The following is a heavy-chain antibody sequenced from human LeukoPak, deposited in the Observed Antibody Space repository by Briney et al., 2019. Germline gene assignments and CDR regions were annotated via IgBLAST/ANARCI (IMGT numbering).Heavy chain of an antibody. J-gene: IGHJ4*02. D-gene: IGHD5-18*01. CDR2: ISGSGGST. V-gene: IGHV3-23*01. Sequence: GWSLRLSCAASGFTFSSYAMSWVRPAPGKGLAWVSAISGSGGSTYYADSVKGRFTISRDNSKNTLYLQMNSLRAEDTAVYYCAKDGYSYGDEYYFDYWGQGTLVTVSS. CDR1: GFTFSSYA. CDR3: AKDGYSYGDEYYFDY.